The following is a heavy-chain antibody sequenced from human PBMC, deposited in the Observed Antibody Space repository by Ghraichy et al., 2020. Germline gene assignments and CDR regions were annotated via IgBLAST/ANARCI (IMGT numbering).Heavy chain of an antibody. Sequence: GGSLRLSCAASGFTFSSYGMHWVRQAPGKGLEWVAVIWYDGSNKYYADSVKGRFTISRDNSKNTLYLQMNSLRAEDTAVYYCARDQGAYIPVRYFDLWGRGTLVTVSS. V-gene: IGHV3-33*01. CDR1: GFTFSSYG. CDR2: IWYDGSNK. J-gene: IGHJ2*01. CDR3: ARDQGAYIPVRYFDL. D-gene: IGHD1-1*01.